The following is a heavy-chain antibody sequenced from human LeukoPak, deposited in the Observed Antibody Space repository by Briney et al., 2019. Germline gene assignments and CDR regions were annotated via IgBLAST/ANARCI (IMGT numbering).Heavy chain of an antibody. Sequence: GGSLRLSCAASGFTFSSYAMSRVRQAPGKGLEWVSAISGSGGSTYYADSVKGRFTISRDNSKNTLYLQMNSLRAEDTAVYYCAKDYHYYDSSGHYKNWGQGTLVTASS. V-gene: IGHV3-23*01. CDR2: ISGSGGST. D-gene: IGHD3-22*01. J-gene: IGHJ4*02. CDR1: GFTFSSYA. CDR3: AKDYHYYDSSGHYKN.